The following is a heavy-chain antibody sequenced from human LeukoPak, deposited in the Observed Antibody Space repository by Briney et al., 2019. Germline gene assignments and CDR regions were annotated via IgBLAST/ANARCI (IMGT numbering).Heavy chain of an antibody. CDR1: GYTFTGYY. D-gene: IGHD3-9*01. CDR2: INPNSGGT. V-gene: IGHV1-2*02. J-gene: IGHJ4*02. Sequence: ASVKVSCKASGYTFTGYYMHWVRQAPGPGLEWMGWINPNSGGTNYAQKFRGRVTMTRDTSISTAYMELSRLRSDDKAVYYCARAAEGYVILTGYFGYWGQGTLVSVSS. CDR3: ARAAEGYVILTGYFGY.